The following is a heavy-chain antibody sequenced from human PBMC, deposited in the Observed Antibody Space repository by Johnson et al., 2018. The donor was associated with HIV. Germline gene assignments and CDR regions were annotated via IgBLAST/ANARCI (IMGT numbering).Heavy chain of an antibody. V-gene: IGHV3-30*03. CDR3: ARDRWGIKDAFDI. J-gene: IGHJ3*02. D-gene: IGHD3-16*01. CDR2: ISSAGRNK. Sequence: QMQLVESGGGVDQPGRSLRLSCAASGFTFSSYGMHWVRQAPGKGLEWVAFISSAGRNKYFAVSVTRRFSISRDNAKNSLYLQMNSLRAEDTAVYYCARDRWGIKDAFDIWGQGTMVTVSS. CDR1: GFTFSSYG.